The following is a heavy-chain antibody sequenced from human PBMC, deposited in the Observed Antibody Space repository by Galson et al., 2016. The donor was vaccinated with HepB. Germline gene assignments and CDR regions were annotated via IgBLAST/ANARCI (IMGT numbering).Heavy chain of an antibody. Sequence: CAASGFTFSSYAMSWVRQAPGKGLEWVSSISGSGVSTYYADSVKGRFTISRDNSKNTLHLQMNSLRAEDTAVYYCAKYLALYNSGAGFFDSWGQGTLVTASS. V-gene: IGHV3-23*01. D-gene: IGHD6-19*01. CDR3: AKYLALYNSGAGFFDS. CDR2: ISGSGVST. J-gene: IGHJ4*02. CDR1: GFTFSSYA.